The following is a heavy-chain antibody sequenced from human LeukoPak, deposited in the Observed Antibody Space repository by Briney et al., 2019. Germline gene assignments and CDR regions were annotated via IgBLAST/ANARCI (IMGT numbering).Heavy chain of an antibody. CDR2: INPTGGST. V-gene: IGHV1-46*04. Sequence: GASVKVSCKASGYTFTDYYMHWVRQAPGQGLEWMGIINPTGGSTTYAQQLQGRVTMTRDTSTSTVYMELSSLRPEDTAVYYCARGNWFDPWGQGTLVTVSS. CDR1: GYTFTDYY. CDR3: ARGNWFDP. J-gene: IGHJ5*02.